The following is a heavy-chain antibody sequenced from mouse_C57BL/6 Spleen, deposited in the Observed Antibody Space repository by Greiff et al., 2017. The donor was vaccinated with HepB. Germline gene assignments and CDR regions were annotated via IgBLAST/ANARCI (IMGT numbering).Heavy chain of an antibody. D-gene: IGHD3-3*01. CDR2: INPNNGGT. CDR3: ARSGTGSYWYFDV. V-gene: IGHV1-26*01. J-gene: IGHJ1*03. Sequence: EVQLQQSGPELVKPGASVKISCKASGYTFTDYYMNWVKQSHGKSLEWIGDINPNNGGTSYNQKFKGKATLTVDKSSSTAYMELRSLTSEDSAVYYWARSGTGSYWYFDVWGRGTTVTVSS. CDR1: GYTFTDYY.